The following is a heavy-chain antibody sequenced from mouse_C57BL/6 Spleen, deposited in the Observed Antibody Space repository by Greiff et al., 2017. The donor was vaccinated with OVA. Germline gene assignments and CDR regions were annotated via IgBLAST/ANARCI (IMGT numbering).Heavy chain of an antibody. J-gene: IGHJ2*01. V-gene: IGHV1-22*01. CDR2: INPNNGGT. CDR3: ARWLLPHFDY. Sequence: DVKLQESGPELVKPGASVKLSCKASGYTFPTSTMPWVSQTPGKSLEWIGNINPNNGGTSYNQKFKGKATLTVNKSSSTAYMELRSLTSEDSAVYYCARWLLPHFDYWGQGTTLTVSS. D-gene: IGHD2-3*01. CDR1: GYTFPTST.